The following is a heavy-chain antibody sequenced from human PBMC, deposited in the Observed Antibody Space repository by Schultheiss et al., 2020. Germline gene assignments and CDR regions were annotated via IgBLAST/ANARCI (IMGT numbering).Heavy chain of an antibody. CDR2: ISGNGAAS. CDR1: GFNFRNYD. D-gene: IGHD1-26*01. J-gene: IGHJ4*02. Sequence: GGSLRLSCVASGFNFRNYDMLWVRQAPGKGLEGVSVISGNGAASSYTESVKGRCTISRDNSKSTLSLQLHSLRGEDTAVYYCAKSYGMNIDHWGQGTMVTVSS. CDR3: AKSYGMNIDH. V-gene: IGHV3-23*01.